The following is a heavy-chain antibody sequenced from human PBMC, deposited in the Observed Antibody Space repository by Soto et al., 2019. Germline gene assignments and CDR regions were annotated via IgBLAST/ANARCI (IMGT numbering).Heavy chain of an antibody. D-gene: IGHD1-26*01. CDR1: GFTFSDHY. J-gene: IGHJ4*02. CDR2: IRNRANSYTT. CDR3: GRRGTSGSGGLDY. V-gene: IGHV3-72*01. Sequence: EAQLVESGGGLVQPGGSLRLSCAVSGFTFSDHYMDWVRQAPGKGLEWVGRIRNRANSYTTEYAASVKGRFTISRDDSTISLYLQMNSLKTEDTAMYYCGRRGTSGSGGLDYWGQGTLVTVSS.